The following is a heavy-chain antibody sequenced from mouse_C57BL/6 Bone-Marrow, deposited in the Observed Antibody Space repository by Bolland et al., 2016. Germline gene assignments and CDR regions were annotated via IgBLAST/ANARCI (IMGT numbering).Heavy chain of an antibody. CDR3: ARRAY. J-gene: IGHJ4*01. V-gene: IGHV5-6*02. CDR2: ISSGGSYT. Sequence: LEWVATISSGGSYTYYPDSVKGRFTISRDNAKNTLYLQMSSLKSEDTAMYYCARRAYWGQGTS.